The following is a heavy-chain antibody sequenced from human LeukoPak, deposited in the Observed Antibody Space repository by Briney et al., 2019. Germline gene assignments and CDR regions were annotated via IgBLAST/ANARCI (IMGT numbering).Heavy chain of an antibody. CDR2: MKQDGSER. CDR1: GFPLSNYW. CDR3: ARYGNGAWLAHYSFDI. D-gene: IGHD6-19*01. V-gene: IGHV3-7*01. J-gene: IGHJ3*02. Sequence: PGGSLRLSCAASGFPLSNYWMSWVRQAPGKGLEWVANMKQDGSERYYVDSVKGRFAISRDNAENSLYLQMNSLRAEDTAVYYCARYGNGAWLAHYSFDIWGQGTMVTVSS.